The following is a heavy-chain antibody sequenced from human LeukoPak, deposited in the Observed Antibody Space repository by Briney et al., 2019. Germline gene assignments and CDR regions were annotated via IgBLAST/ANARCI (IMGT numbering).Heavy chain of an antibody. D-gene: IGHD1-26*01. CDR2: ISSSSSYI. V-gene: IGHV3-21*01. CDR1: GFTFSSYS. Sequence: GGSLRLSCAASGFTFSSYSMNWVRQAPGKGLEWVSSISSSSSYIYYADSVKGRFTISRDNAKNSLYLQMNSLRAEDTAVYYCARLSGSYEFDYWGQGTLVTVYS. CDR3: ARLSGSYEFDY. J-gene: IGHJ4*02.